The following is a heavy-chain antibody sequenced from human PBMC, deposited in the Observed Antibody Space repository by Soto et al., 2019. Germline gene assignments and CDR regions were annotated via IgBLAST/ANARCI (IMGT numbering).Heavy chain of an antibody. CDR2: INHIGST. CDR1: GGSLSGHY. D-gene: IGHD1-26*01. V-gene: IGHV4-34*01. Sequence: PSETLSRTCAVYGGSLSGHYWSWNRQPPGKGLEWIGEINHIGSTTYNPSLKSRCTISVDTAKNQFALNLSSVTAADTAGYYCARGRIVGATKGMDVGGQGTTVTVSS. CDR3: ARGRIVGATKGMDV. J-gene: IGHJ6*02.